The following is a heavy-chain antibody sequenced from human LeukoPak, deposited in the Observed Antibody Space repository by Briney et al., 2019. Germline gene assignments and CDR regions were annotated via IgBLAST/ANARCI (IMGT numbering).Heavy chain of an antibody. J-gene: IGHJ4*02. Sequence: SETLSLTCTVSGGSISSYYWSWIRQPPGKGLEWIGYIYYSGSTNYNPSLKSRVTMSVDTSKNQFSLKLSSVTAADTAVYYCARDVGAFDYWGQGTLVTVSS. D-gene: IGHD3-16*01. CDR2: IYYSGST. CDR3: ARDVGAFDY. V-gene: IGHV4-59*12. CDR1: GGSISSYY.